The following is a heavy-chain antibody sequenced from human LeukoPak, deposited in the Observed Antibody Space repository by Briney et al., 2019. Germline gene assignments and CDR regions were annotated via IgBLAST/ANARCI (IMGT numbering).Heavy chain of an antibody. Sequence: GASVKVSYKVSGYTLTELSMHWVRQAPGKGLEWMGGFDPEDGETIYAQKFQGRVTMTEDTSTDTAYMELSSLRSEDTAVYYCATRSGGRVTYYYYYMDVWGKGTTVTVSS. D-gene: IGHD2-15*01. CDR1: GYTLTELS. CDR2: FDPEDGET. V-gene: IGHV1-24*01. CDR3: ATRSGGRVTYYYYYMDV. J-gene: IGHJ6*03.